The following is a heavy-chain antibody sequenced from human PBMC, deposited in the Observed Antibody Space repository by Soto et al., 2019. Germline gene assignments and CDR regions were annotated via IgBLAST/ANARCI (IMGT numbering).Heavy chain of an antibody. CDR2: IKQDGSER. CDR3: ARIGYSSSSWDY. Sequence: GGSLRLSCAASGFTFSNYWMSWVRQAPGKGLEWVANIKQDGSERDYVDSLKGRFTISRDNAKNSVYLQMNSLRAEDTAVYYCARIGYSSSSWDYWGQGTLVTSPQ. CDR1: GFTFSNYW. J-gene: IGHJ4*02. V-gene: IGHV3-7*01. D-gene: IGHD6-6*01.